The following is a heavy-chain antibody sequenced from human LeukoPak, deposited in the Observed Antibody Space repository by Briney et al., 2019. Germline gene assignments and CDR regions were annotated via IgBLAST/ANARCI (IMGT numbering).Heavy chain of an antibody. V-gene: IGHV3-20*04. CDR3: ARGGYSIAAAGRGDY. CDR1: GFTFDDYG. CDR2: INWNGGST. J-gene: IGHJ4*02. D-gene: IGHD6-13*01. Sequence: GGSLRLSCAASGFTFDDYGMSWVRQAPGKGLEWVSGINWNGGSTGYADSVKGRFTISRDNAKNSLYLQMNNLRAEDTALYYCARGGYSIAAAGRGDYWGQGTLVTVSS.